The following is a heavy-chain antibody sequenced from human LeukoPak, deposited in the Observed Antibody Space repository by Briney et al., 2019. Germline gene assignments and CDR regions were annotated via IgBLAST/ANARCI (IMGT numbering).Heavy chain of an antibody. V-gene: IGHV2-70*11. CDR2: IDWDDDK. J-gene: IGHJ4*02. D-gene: IGHD3-22*01. CDR3: ARIGRYRDSSGYGHHDY. CDR1: GFSLSTSGMC. Sequence: SGPALVKPTQTLTLTCTFSGFSLSTSGMCVSWIRQPPGKALEWLARIDWDDDKYYSTSLKTRLTISKDTSKNQVVLTMTNMDPVDTATYYCARIGRYRDSSGYGHHDYWGQGTLVTVSS.